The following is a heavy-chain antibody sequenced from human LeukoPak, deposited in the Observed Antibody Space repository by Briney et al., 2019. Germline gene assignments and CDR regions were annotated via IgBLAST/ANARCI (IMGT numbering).Heavy chain of an antibody. CDR3: ARKNSNYGSLRPTNWFDP. CDR2: IHGGGST. D-gene: IGHD4-11*01. CDR1: GFSISSGFY. V-gene: IGHV4-38-2*02. Sequence: PSETLSLTCTVSGFSISSGFYWGWIRQPPGKGLEWIGTIHGGGSTNYNPSLKSRATISVDTSKNQFSLKLSSVTAADTAVYYCARKNSNYGSLRPTNWFDPWGQGTLVTVSS. J-gene: IGHJ5*02.